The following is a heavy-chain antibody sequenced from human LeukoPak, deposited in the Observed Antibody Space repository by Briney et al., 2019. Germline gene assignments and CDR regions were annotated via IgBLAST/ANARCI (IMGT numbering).Heavy chain of an antibody. CDR3: AREDPGDAFDI. V-gene: IGHV1-2*02. CDR2: INPNSGGT. J-gene: IGHJ3*02. Sequence: ASVKVSCKASGYTFTGYYMHWVRQAPGQGLEWMGWINPNSGGTNCAQKFQGRVTMTRDTSISTAYMELSRLRSDDTAVYYCAREDPGDAFDIWGQGTMVTVSS. CDR1: GYTFTGYY.